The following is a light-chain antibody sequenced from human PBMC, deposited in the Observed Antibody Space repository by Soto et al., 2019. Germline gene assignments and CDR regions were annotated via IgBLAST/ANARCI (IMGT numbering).Light chain of an antibody. V-gene: IGKV3-20*01. J-gene: IGKJ1*01. CDR1: QSVSSY. CDR3: QQYGRPSRT. CDR2: GAS. Sequence: ETVLTQSPGTLSLSPGERATLSCRASQSVSSYLAWYQQKPGQAPRLLIYGASSRATGIPDRFSGSGSGTDFTLTISRLEPEDFAVYYCQQYGRPSRTFGQGTKVEIK.